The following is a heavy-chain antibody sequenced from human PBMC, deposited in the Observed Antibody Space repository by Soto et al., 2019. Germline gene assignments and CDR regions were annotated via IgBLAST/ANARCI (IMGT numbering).Heavy chain of an antibody. V-gene: IGHV1-3*01. J-gene: IGHJ4*02. CDR3: ARPHYDFWSGYSPSHLYFDY. CDR2: INAGNGNT. Sequence: ASVKGSCKASGYTFTSYAMHWVRQAPGQRLEWMGWINAGNGNTKYSQKFQGRVTITRDTSASTAYMELSSLRSEDTAVYYCARPHYDFWSGYSPSHLYFDYWGQGTLVTVSS. D-gene: IGHD3-3*01. CDR1: GYTFTSYA.